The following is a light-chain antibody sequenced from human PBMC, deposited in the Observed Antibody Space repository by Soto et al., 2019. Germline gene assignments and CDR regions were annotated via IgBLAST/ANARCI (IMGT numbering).Light chain of an antibody. V-gene: IGLV1-40*01. J-gene: IGLJ1*01. CDR3: QSYDSSLSGYV. Sequence: QSVLAQEPSVSGAPGQRVTISCTGSSSNIGPTYDVHWYQQLPGTAPKLLIYANTNRPSGVPDRFSGSKSGTSASLAITGLQAEDEADYYCQSYDSSLSGYVFGTGTKVTVL. CDR1: SSNIGPTYD. CDR2: ANT.